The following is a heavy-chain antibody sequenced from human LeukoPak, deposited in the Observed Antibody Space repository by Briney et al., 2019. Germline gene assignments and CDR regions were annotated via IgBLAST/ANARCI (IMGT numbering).Heavy chain of an antibody. J-gene: IGHJ5*02. Sequence: SETLSLTCTVSGGSISSSSYYWGWIRQPPGKGLEWIGNIYYSGSTYYNPSLKSRVTISVDTSKNQFSLKLSSVTAADTAVYYCARKYYDILTGYYKPNWFDPWGQGTLVTVSS. V-gene: IGHV4-39*07. CDR3: ARKYYDILTGYYKPNWFDP. D-gene: IGHD3-9*01. CDR1: GGSISSSSYY. CDR2: IYYSGST.